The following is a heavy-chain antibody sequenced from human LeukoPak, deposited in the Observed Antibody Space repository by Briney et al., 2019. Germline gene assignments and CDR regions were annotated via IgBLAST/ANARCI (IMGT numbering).Heavy chain of an antibody. CDR3: ARDLIKYYDILTGYYSLGY. J-gene: IGHJ4*02. V-gene: IGHV1-69*13. Sequence: SVKVSCKASGGTFSSYAISWVRQAPGQGLEWMGGIIPIFGTANYAQKFQGRVMITADESTSTAYMELSSLRSEDTAVYYCARDLIKYYDILTGYYSLGYWGQGTLVTVSS. CDR1: GGTFSSYA. CDR2: IIPIFGTA. D-gene: IGHD3-9*01.